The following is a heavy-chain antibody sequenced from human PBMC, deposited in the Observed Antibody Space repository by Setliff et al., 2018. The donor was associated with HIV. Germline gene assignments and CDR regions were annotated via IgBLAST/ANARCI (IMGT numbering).Heavy chain of an antibody. J-gene: IGHJ3*02. V-gene: IGHV4-59*11. CDR3: ARVPPEYSSSSQAFDI. D-gene: IGHD6-6*01. Sequence: SETLSLTCTVSGSSISGHFWTWIRQPSGKGLEWIGYIYTTGSTNYNPSLTSRVTISVDTSKNKFSLRMRSVTAADTAVYYCARVPPEYSSSSQAFDIGGQETKVTVS. CDR1: GSSISGHF. CDR2: IYTTGST.